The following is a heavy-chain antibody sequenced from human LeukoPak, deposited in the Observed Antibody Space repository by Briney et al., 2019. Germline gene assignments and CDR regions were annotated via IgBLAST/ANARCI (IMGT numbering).Heavy chain of an antibody. V-gene: IGHV3-23*01. Sequence: GGSLRLSCAASGFTFSSYAVSWVRQAPGKGLEWVSAISGSGGSTYYADSVKGRFTISRDNSKNTLYLQMNSLRAEDTAVYYCATGSRADMYYDFWSGQTSYYFDYWGQGTMVTVSS. CDR3: ATGSRADMYYDFWSGQTSYYFDY. D-gene: IGHD3-3*01. CDR1: GFTFSSYA. CDR2: ISGSGGST. J-gene: IGHJ4*02.